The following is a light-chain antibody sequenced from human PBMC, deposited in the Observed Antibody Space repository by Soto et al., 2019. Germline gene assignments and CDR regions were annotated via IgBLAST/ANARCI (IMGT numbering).Light chain of an antibody. CDR1: QGISNW. Sequence: DNRLPQYPDFLSTAVGVRVPITCRVSQGISNWLAWYQQKPGKAPKVLVSIVSSLQSGVPSRFSGSGSGTEFTLTISSLQPDDFATYYCQHYNSYSEAFGQGTKV. J-gene: IGKJ1*01. CDR3: QHYNSYSEA. CDR2: IVS. V-gene: IGKV1D-16*01.